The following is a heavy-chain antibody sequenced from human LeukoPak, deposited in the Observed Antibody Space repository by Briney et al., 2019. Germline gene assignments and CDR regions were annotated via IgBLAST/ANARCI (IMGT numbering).Heavy chain of an antibody. CDR2: ISGSGDNT. Sequence: GGSLRLSCAASGFTFSNYAMTWVRQAPGKGLEWVSTISGSGDNTYYADSVKGRFTISRDNSKNTLYLQMNSLRAEDTAVYYCARDDLAYCGGDCYPYFDPWGQGTLVTVSS. J-gene: IGHJ5*02. V-gene: IGHV3-23*01. CDR3: ARDDLAYCGGDCYPYFDP. D-gene: IGHD2-21*02. CDR1: GFTFSNYA.